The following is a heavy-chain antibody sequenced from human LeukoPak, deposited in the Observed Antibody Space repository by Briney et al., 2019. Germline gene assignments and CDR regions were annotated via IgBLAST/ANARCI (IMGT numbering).Heavy chain of an antibody. D-gene: IGHD6-13*01. Sequence: GGYLRLSCAASGFTFSSYAMSWVRQAPGKGLEWVSAISGSGGSTYYADPVKGRFTISRVNSKNTLYLKMNSMRAEDTAVYYCAKVVAAADYWGQGTLVTVSS. CDR3: AKVVAAADY. V-gene: IGHV3-23*01. CDR2: ISGSGGST. CDR1: GFTFSSYA. J-gene: IGHJ4*02.